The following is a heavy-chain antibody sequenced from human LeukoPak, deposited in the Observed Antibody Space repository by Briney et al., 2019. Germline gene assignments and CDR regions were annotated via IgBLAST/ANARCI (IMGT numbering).Heavy chain of an antibody. CDR2: IKEDGSEK. Sequence: GGSLRLSCAASGFTFSRYWMTWVRQAPGKGPEWVANIKEDGSEKNYVDSVKGRFTVSRDNAKNSLYLQMNSLRVEDTAVYYCAREEVWGQGSTVTVSS. CDR1: GFTFSRYW. V-gene: IGHV3-7*01. J-gene: IGHJ6*02. CDR3: AREEV.